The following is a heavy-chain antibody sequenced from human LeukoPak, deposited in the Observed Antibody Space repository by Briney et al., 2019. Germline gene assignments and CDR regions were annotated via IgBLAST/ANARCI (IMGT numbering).Heavy chain of an antibody. CDR2: IYDSGST. Sequence: SETLSLTCTVSGGSLGSFYWSWIRQPPGKGLEWMGYIYDSGSTNYNPSLKSRVTISVDTSKNQFSLKLSSVTAADTAVYYCARHSRGWYFFDYWGQGTLVTVSS. D-gene: IGHD6-19*01. CDR3: ARHSRGWYFFDY. V-gene: IGHV4-59*08. CDR1: GGSLGSFY. J-gene: IGHJ4*02.